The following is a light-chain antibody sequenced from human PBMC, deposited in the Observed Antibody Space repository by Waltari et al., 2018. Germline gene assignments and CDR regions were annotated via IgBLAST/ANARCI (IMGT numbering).Light chain of an antibody. Sequence: EIVMTQSPATLSVSPGERATISCRASESVTNNLAWYQKRPGHPPRLLIHGAVTRATEIAARFTGSGSGTEFTLTISNLQSEYFAVYYCQQYNNWPITFGGGTKVEIK. V-gene: IGKV3-15*01. J-gene: IGKJ4*01. CDR3: QQYNNWPIT. CDR1: ESVTNN. CDR2: GAV.